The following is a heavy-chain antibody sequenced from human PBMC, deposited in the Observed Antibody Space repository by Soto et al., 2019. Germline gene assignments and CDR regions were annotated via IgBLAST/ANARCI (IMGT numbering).Heavy chain of an antibody. CDR1: GGSISSGGYY. CDR2: IYYSGST. D-gene: IGHD6-13*01. V-gene: IGHV4-31*03. J-gene: IGHJ5*02. Sequence: SETLSLTCTVSGGSISSGGYYWSWIRQHPGKGLEWIGYIYYSGSTYYNPSLKSRVTISVDTSKNQFSLKLSSVTAADTAVYYCAREEGIAAAGIKYNWFDPWGQGTLVTVSS. CDR3: AREEGIAAAGIKYNWFDP.